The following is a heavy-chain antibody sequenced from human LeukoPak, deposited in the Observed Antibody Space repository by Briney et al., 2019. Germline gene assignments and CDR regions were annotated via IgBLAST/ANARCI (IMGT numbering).Heavy chain of an antibody. D-gene: IGHD6-13*01. Sequence: GGSLRLSCAASGFTFDDYAMHWVRQAPGKGLEWASGISWNSGSIGYADSVKGRFTISRDNAKNSLYLQMSSLRAEDTALYYCAKDIRGYSSSWYGFDYWGQGTLVTVSS. V-gene: IGHV3-9*01. CDR1: GFTFDDYA. CDR2: ISWNSGSI. J-gene: IGHJ4*02. CDR3: AKDIRGYSSSWYGFDY.